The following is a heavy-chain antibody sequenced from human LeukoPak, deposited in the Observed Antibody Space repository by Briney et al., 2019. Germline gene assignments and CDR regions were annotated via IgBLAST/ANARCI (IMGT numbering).Heavy chain of an antibody. CDR2: IIPIFGTA. J-gene: IGHJ4*02. Sequence: GASVKVSCKASGGTFSSYAISWVRQAPGQGLEWMGRIIPIFGTANYAQKFQGRVTITADESTSTAYMELSSLRSEDTAVYYCARMFAGGYCSSTSCHTHDYWGQGTLVTVSS. V-gene: IGHV1-69*13. CDR3: ARMFAGGYCSSTSCHTHDY. D-gene: IGHD2-2*01. CDR1: GGTFSSYA.